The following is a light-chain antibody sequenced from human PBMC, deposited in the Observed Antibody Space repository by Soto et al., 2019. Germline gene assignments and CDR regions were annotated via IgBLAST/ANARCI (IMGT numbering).Light chain of an antibody. V-gene: IGKV3-11*01. CDR1: QFIDSY. CDR3: QQRSNWPT. CDR2: DAS. Sequence: EIVLTQSPATLSLSPGERANLSCRASQFIDSYLAWYRQIPGQAPRLLIYDASNRATGIPARFSGSGYGTDFTLTISSLEPEDFAVYYCQQRSNWPTFGQGTRLEIK. J-gene: IGKJ5*01.